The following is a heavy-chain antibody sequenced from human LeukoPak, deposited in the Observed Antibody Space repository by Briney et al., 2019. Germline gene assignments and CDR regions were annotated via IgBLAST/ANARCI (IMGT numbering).Heavy chain of an antibody. Sequence: ASVKVSCKASGYTFTNYGISWVRQTPGQGLEWMGWISAYNGNTNYAQKFQGRVTITADKSTSTAYMELSSLRSEDTAVYYCARGTTVTSFDYWGQGTLVTVSS. V-gene: IGHV1-18*01. CDR3: ARGTTVTSFDY. J-gene: IGHJ4*02. CDR1: GYTFTNYG. D-gene: IGHD4-17*01. CDR2: ISAYNGNT.